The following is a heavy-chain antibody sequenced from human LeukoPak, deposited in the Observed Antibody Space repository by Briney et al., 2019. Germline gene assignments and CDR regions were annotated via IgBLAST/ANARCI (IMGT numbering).Heavy chain of an antibody. V-gene: IGHV3-23*01. Sequence: GGSLRLSCAASGFTFSSYGMSWVRQAPGKGLEWVSAISGSGGSTYYADSVKGRFTISRDNSKNTLYLQMNSLRAEDTAVYYCAKDQSWVVAASNWFDPWGQGTLVTVSS. CDR1: GFTFSSYG. CDR3: AKDQSWVVAASNWFDP. CDR2: ISGSGGST. D-gene: IGHD2-15*01. J-gene: IGHJ5*02.